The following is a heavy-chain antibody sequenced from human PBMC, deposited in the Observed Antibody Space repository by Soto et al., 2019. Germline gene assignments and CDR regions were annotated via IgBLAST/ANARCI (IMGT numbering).Heavy chain of an antibody. CDR2: IFHGGST. Sequence: SETLSLTYSVYGVYFSCYFWSWIRQPPGKGLEWIGEIFHGGSTNYSPSLKSRVTISVDTSKNQFSLELSSVTAADTAVYYCARPHYDSNTFYYFFDYWGQGTLVTVSS. CDR3: ARPHYDSNTFYYFFDY. J-gene: IGHJ4*02. V-gene: IGHV4-34*12. CDR1: GVYFSCYF. D-gene: IGHD3-22*01.